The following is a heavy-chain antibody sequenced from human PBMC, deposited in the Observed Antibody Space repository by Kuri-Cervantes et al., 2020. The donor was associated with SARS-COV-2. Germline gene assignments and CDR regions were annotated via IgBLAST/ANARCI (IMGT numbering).Heavy chain of an antibody. CDR3: AAPIYDFWSGYWDYYYGMDV. D-gene: IGHD3-3*01. J-gene: IGHJ6*02. CDR1: GFTFSSYG. CDR2: ISYDGSNK. Sequence: GGSLRLSCAASGFTFSSYGMHWVRQAPGKGLEWVAVISYDGSNKYYADSVKGRFTISRDNSKNTLYLQMNSLRAEDTAVYYCAAPIYDFWSGYWDYYYGMDVWGQGTTVTVSS. V-gene: IGHV3-30*03.